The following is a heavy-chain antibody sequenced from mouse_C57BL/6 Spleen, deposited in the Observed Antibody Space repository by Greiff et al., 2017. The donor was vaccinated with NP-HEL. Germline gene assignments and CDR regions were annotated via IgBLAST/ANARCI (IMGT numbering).Heavy chain of an antibody. CDR3: ASTGITTVVDFDY. V-gene: IGHV1-80*01. CDR2: IYPGDGDT. Sequence: VKLVESGAELVKPGASVKISCKASGYAFSSYWMNWVKQRPGKGLEWIGQIYPGDGDTNYNGKFKGKATLTADKSSSTAYMQLSSLTSEDSAVYFCASTGITTVVDFDYWGQGTTLTVSS. CDR1: GYAFSSYW. D-gene: IGHD1-1*01. J-gene: IGHJ2*01.